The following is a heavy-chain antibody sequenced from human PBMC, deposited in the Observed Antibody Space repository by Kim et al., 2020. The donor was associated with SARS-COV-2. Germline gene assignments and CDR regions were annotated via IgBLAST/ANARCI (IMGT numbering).Heavy chain of an antibody. CDR1: GFTFSDYI. CDR2: SRTKDNSYTT. V-gene: IGHV3-72*01. D-gene: IGHD2-8*01. CDR3: VRLYVGPQTYDV. Sequence: GGSLRLSCAASGFTFSDYIMDWVRQAPGKGLEWVGHSRTKDNSYTTASATSLRGSFSIASDDTKHSLHLHMNSLKTEATAEYYCVRLYVGPQTYDVWG. J-gene: IGHJ3*01.